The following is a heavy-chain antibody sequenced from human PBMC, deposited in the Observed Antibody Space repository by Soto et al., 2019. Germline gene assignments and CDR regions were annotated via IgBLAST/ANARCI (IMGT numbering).Heavy chain of an antibody. V-gene: IGHV1-46*01. CDR1: GYTFTSYY. CDR2: INPSGGST. J-gene: IGHJ1*01. CDR3: AAYHFCTNGVCYKVFQH. Sequence: GASVNVSCKASGYTFTSYYMHWVRQAPGQGLEWMGIINPSGGSTSYAQKFQGRVTMTRDTSTSTVYMELSSLRSEDTAVYYCAAYHFCTNGVCYKVFQHWGQGTLVTVSS. D-gene: IGHD2-8*01.